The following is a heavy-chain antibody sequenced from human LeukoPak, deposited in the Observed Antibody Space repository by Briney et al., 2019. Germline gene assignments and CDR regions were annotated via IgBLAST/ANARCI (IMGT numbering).Heavy chain of an antibody. CDR2: ISSSSSYI. D-gene: IGHD3-22*01. CDR1: GFTFSSYS. CDR3: ARVALGDYDSRGYQDWYFDL. J-gene: IGHJ2*01. Sequence: GGSLRLSCAASGFTFSSYSMNWVRQAPGKGLEWVSSISSSSSYIYYADSVKGRFTISRDNAKNSLYLQMNSLRAEDTAVYYCARVALGDYDSRGYQDWYFDLWGRGTLVTVSS. V-gene: IGHV3-21*01.